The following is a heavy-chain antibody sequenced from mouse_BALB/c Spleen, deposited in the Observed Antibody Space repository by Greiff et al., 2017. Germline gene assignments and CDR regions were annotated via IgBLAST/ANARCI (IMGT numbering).Heavy chain of an antibody. CDR1: GFTFTDYY. CDR2: IRNKANGYTT. D-gene: IGHD2-4*01. J-gene: IGHJ3*01. Sequence: EVKLMESGGGLVQPGGSLRLSCATSGFTFTDYYMSWVRQPPGKALEWLGFIRNKANGYTTEYSASVKGRFTISRDNSQSILYLQMNTLRAEDSATYYCARDGITTREGFAYWGQGTLVTVSA. V-gene: IGHV7-3*02. CDR3: ARDGITTREGFAY.